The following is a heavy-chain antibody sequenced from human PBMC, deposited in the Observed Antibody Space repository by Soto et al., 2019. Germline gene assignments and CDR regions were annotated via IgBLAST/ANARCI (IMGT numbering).Heavy chain of an antibody. J-gene: IGHJ4*02. CDR3: ARGVNYDYVWVSYRYIDY. CDR1: GGSISSGDYY. CDR2: IYYSGST. D-gene: IGHD3-16*02. V-gene: IGHV4-30-4*01. Sequence: QVQLQESGPGLVKPSQTLSLTCTVSGGSISSGDYYWSWIRQPPGKGLEWIGYIYYSGSTYYNPSLTSRVTISVDTAKNQFSLKLSSVTAADTAVYYCARGVNYDYVWVSYRYIDYWGQGTLVTVSS.